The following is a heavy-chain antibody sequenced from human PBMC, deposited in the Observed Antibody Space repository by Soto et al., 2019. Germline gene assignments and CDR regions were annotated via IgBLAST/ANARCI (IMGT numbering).Heavy chain of an antibody. CDR1: KFTFASYW. J-gene: IGHJ4*02. V-gene: IGHV3-7*05. D-gene: IGHD3-10*01. Sequence: QLVESGGGLVQPGGSLRLSCEASKFTFASYWMTWVRRAPGKGLEWVANVRQDGGETYYVDSVKGRFTISRDNAKNSVYLHMNNLRAEDTAVYYCARGGGSIGGVIDYWGQGTLVAVSS. CDR3: ARGGGSIGGVIDY. CDR2: VRQDGGET.